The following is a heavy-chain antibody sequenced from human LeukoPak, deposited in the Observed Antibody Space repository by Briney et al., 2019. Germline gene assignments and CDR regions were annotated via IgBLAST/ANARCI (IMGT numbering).Heavy chain of an antibody. J-gene: IGHJ4*02. V-gene: IGHV4-30-2*01. CDR1: GGSISSGGYY. Sequence: PSETLSLTCTVSGGSISSGGYYWSWIRQPPGKGLEWIGYIYHSGSTYYNPSLKSRVTISVDRSKNQFSLKLSSVTVADTAVYYCARVPLRGATGEYFDYWGQGTLVTVSS. CDR2: IYHSGST. D-gene: IGHD7-27*01. CDR3: ARVPLRGATGEYFDY.